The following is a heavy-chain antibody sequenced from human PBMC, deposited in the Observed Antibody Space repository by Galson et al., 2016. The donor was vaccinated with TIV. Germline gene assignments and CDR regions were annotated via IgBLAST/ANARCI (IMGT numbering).Heavy chain of an antibody. CDR1: GYSFLRFD. J-gene: IGHJ6*03. D-gene: IGHD1-26*01. V-gene: IGHV1-8*01. CDR3: AGGLGSYSCYLDV. CDR2: MNPHSGST. Sequence: GYSFLRFDINWVRQAAGKGPEWMGWMNPHSGSTVSAQKFQGRVTITTDESTSAAYLELRSLRAEDTAVYYCAGGLGSYSCYLDVWGKGTTVTVSS.